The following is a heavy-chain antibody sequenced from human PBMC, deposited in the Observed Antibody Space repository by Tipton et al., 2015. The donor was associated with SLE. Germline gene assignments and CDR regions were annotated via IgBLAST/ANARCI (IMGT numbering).Heavy chain of an antibody. Sequence: TLSLTCTVSGGSISSSSYYCGWFRQPPGKGLEWIGSIYYSGSTYYNPSLKRRVTITVEPSKNQFSLKLSSVTAADTAVYYCARDGRVSAAGPYCFDYWGQGTLVTVSS. CDR3: ARDGRVSAAGPYCFDY. J-gene: IGHJ4*02. CDR1: GGSISSSSYY. V-gene: IGHV4-39*07. CDR2: IYYSGST. D-gene: IGHD6-13*01.